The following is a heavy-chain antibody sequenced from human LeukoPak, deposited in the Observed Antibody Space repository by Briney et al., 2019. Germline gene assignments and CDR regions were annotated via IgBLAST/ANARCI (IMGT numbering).Heavy chain of an antibody. V-gene: IGHV3-23*01. J-gene: IGHJ4*02. CDR2: ISGSGGST. CDR1: GFTFSNYG. D-gene: IGHD3-22*01. CDR3: AKGYYYDSSGYYPWGPFDY. Sequence: GGSLRLSCAASGFTFSNYGMSWVRQAPGKGLEWVSAISGSGGSTYYADSVKGRFTISRDNSKNTLYLQMNSLRAEDTAVYYCAKGYYYDSSGYYPWGPFDYWGQGTLVTVSS.